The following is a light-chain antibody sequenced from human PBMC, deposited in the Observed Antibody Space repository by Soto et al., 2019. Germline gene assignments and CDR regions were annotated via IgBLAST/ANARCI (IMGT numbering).Light chain of an antibody. CDR1: TGAVTSGHY. V-gene: IGLV7-46*01. CDR2: DTS. J-gene: IGLJ3*02. Sequence: QAVVTQETSLTVSTGGTVTLTCGSSTGAVTSGHYPYWFQQKPGQAPRTLIYDTSNKHSWTPARFSGSLLGGKAALTLSGAQPEDEAEYYCLLSYSGARVWVFGGGTKLTV. CDR3: LLSYSGARVWV.